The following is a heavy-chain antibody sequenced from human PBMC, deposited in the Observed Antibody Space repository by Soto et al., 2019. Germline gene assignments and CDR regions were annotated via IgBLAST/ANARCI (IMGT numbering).Heavy chain of an antibody. CDR1: GFTFDDYA. CDR3: AKDRSTGDYYGSGSHFDD. V-gene: IGHV3-9*01. J-gene: IGHJ4*02. D-gene: IGHD3-10*01. CDR2: ISWNSGSI. Sequence: EVQLVESGGGLVQPGRSLRLSCAASGFTFDDYAMHWVRQAPGKGLEWVSGISWNSGSIGYADSVKGRFTISRDNAKNSLYLQMNSLRAEDTALSYCAKDRSTGDYYGSGSHFDDWGQGTLVTVSS.